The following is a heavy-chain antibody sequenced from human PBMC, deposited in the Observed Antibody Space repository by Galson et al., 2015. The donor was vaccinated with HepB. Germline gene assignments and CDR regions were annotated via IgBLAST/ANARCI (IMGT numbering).Heavy chain of an antibody. V-gene: IGHV4-39*01. CDR3: ARHEPPRYFDWVPQVGGMDV. CDR2: IYYSGNT. J-gene: IGHJ6*02. D-gene: IGHD3-9*01. Sequence: ETLSLTCTVSGGSISRSSYYWGWIRQPPGKGLEWIGSIYYSGNTYYNPSLKSRVTMSVDTSKNQFSLKLSFVTAADTAVYYCARHEPPRYFDWVPQVGGMDVWGQGTTVTVSS. CDR1: GGSISRSSYY.